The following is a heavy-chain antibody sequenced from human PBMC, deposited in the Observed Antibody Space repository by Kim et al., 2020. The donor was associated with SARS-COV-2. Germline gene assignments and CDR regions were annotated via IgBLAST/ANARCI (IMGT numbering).Heavy chain of an antibody. CDR1: GGSFSGYY. D-gene: IGHD6-13*01. CDR3: ARWRYSSSWYGNKYYFDD. J-gene: IGHJ4*02. Sequence: SETLSLTCAVYGGSFSGYYWSWIRQPPGKGLEWIGEINHSGSTNYNPSLKSRVTISIDTSKNQFSLKLNSVTAADTAVYYCARWRYSSSWYGNKYYFDDWGQGTLVTVSS. V-gene: IGHV4-34*01. CDR2: INHSGST.